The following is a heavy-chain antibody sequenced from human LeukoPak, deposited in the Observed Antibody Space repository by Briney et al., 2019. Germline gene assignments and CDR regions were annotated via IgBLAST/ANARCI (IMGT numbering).Heavy chain of an antibody. V-gene: IGHV3-30*04. CDR2: ISYDGSNK. CDR1: GFTFNSYS. Sequence: PGGSLRLSCAASGFTFNSYSMHWVRQAPGKGLEWVAVISYDGSNKYYADSVKGRFTISRDNSKNTLYLQMNSLRAEDTAVYYCAKVGANSYFDYWGQGTLVTVSS. CDR3: AKVGANSYFDY. J-gene: IGHJ4*02. D-gene: IGHD4/OR15-4a*01.